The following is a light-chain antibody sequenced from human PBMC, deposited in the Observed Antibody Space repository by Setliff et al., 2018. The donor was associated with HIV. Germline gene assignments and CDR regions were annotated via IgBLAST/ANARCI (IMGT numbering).Light chain of an antibody. Sequence: QSVLTQPASVSGSPGQSVTIPCTGISSDVGSYNLVSWYRQYPGKAPKLMIYEVGKRPSGVSNRFSGSKSGNTASLTISGLQAEDEADYYCCSYAGSYVFGTGTKVTVL. CDR1: SSDVGSYNL. J-gene: IGLJ1*01. V-gene: IGLV2-23*02. CDR3: CSYAGSYV. CDR2: EVG.